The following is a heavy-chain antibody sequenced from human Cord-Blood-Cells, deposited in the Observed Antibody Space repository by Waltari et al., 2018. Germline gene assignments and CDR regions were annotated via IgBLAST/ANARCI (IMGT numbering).Heavy chain of an antibody. V-gene: IGHV3-33*01. CDR2: IWYDGSNK. D-gene: IGHD3-10*01. CDR1: GFTFSSYG. CDR3: ASLRYGSGSYYYYGMDV. J-gene: IGHJ6*02. Sequence: QVQLVESGGGVVQPGSSLRLSCAASGFTFSSYGMHWVRQATGKGLEWVAVIWYDGSNKYYAESVKGRFTISRDNSKNTLYLQMNSLRAEDTAVYYCASLRYGSGSYYYYGMDVWGQGTTVTVSS.